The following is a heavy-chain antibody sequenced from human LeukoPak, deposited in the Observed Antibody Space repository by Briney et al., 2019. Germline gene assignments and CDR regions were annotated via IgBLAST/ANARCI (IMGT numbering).Heavy chain of an antibody. CDR1: GFTVSSNS. D-gene: IGHD3-16*01. CDR3: ARRAGAYTHPYDY. CDR2: IYSAGST. Sequence: GGSLRLSCAVSGFTVSSNSMSWVRQAPGKGLEWVSFIYSAGSTHYSDSVKGRFTISIDNSKNTLYLQMNSLRAEDTAVYYCARRAGAYTHPYDYWGQGTLVTVS. J-gene: IGHJ4*02. V-gene: IGHV3-53*01.